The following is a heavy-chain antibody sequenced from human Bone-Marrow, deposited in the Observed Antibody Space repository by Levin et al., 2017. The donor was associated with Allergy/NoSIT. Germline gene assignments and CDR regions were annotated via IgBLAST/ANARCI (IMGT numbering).Heavy chain of an antibody. V-gene: IGHV3-74*01. CDR2: IKIDGSTT. CDR1: GFTFSSYW. Sequence: GESLKISCAASGFTFSSYWMHWVRQAPGKGLVWVSRIKIDGSTTHYADSVKGRFTISRDNAKNTVYLQMNSLRADDTAVYYCARDGGSVAGHDWYFDRWGRGTLVTVSS. CDR3: ARDGGSVAGHDWYFDR. J-gene: IGHJ2*01. D-gene: IGHD3-16*01.